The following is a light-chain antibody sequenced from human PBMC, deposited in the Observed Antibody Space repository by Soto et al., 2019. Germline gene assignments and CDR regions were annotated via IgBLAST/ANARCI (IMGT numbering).Light chain of an antibody. CDR2: DVS. CDR3: QQYNSLPWT. Sequence: DIQMTQSPSTLSASVGDRVTITCRASQSIGDSLAWYQQKPGKAPYLLISDVSSLERGVPSRFSGSGSGTEFTLTISRMQPDDFATFYCQQYNSLPWTFGLGTKV. CDR1: QSIGDS. V-gene: IGKV1-5*01. J-gene: IGKJ1*01.